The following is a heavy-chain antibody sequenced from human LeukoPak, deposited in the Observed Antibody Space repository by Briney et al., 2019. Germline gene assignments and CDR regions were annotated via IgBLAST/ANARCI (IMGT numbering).Heavy chain of an antibody. J-gene: IGHJ4*02. CDR3: ARASGYCSNTNCRYYFDY. CDR1: GGSISRYY. V-gene: IGHV4-59*01. CDR2: IYYSGST. D-gene: IGHD2-2*01. Sequence: SETLSLTCTVSGGSISRYYWSWIRQPPGKGLEWIGNIYYSGSTNYNPSLKSRVTISVDTSKNHFSLKLSSVTAADTAVYYCARASGYCSNTNCRYYFDYWGQGTLVTVSS.